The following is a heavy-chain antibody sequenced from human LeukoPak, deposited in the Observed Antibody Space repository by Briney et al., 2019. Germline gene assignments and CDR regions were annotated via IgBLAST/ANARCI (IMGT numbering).Heavy chain of an antibody. J-gene: IGHJ4*02. D-gene: IGHD6-13*01. CDR3: ARHGGSWYVDY. CDR1: TFTFSTFW. Sequence: GGSLRLSCEASTFTFSTFWMSWVRQAPGRGLEWVANIRQDGSEKWYVDSVKGRFTISRDNAKNSLYLQMSGLRVDDTAVYYCARHGGSWYVDYWGQGTLVTVSS. CDR2: IRQDGSEK. V-gene: IGHV3-7*01.